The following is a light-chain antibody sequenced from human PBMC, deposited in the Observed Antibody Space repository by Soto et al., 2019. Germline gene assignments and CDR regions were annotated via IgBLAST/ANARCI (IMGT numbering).Light chain of an antibody. CDR2: DTF. CDR1: QDISTY. CDR3: QQRSTWPLT. Sequence: IVLTQSPASLSVSPGERATLSCRASQDISTYLAWYQQKPGQPPRLIIYDTFNKASGVPDSFSGSGSGTVFTLTINNVAPDDSATYYCQQRSTWPLTFGGGTKVDIK. J-gene: IGKJ4*01. V-gene: IGKV3-11*01.